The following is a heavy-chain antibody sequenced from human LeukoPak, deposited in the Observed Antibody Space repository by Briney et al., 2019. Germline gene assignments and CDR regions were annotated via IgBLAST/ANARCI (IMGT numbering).Heavy chain of an antibody. J-gene: IGHJ4*02. V-gene: IGHV1-2*02. Sequence: VASVKVSCKASGYTFTGYYMHWVRQAPGQGLEWMGWINPNSGGTNYAQKFQGRVTMTRDTSISTAYMELSRLRSDDTAVYYCAREVILHYDSSPIDYRGQGTLVTVSS. CDR3: AREVILHYDSSPIDY. D-gene: IGHD3-22*01. CDR2: INPNSGGT. CDR1: GYTFTGYY.